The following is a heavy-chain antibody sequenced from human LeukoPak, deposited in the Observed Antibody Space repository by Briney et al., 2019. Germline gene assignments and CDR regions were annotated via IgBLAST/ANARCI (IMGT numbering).Heavy chain of an antibody. CDR1: GFTFGGYW. CDR2: INSDGSST. D-gene: IGHD3-22*01. J-gene: IGHJ4*02. V-gene: IGHV3-74*01. CDR3: ARAPRAAGYYYTFDY. Sequence: QPGGSLRLSCAASGFTFGGYWMHWVRQAPGKGLVWVSRINSDGSSTSYADSVKGRFTISRDNAKNTLYLQMNSLRAEDTAVYYCARAPRAAGYYYTFDYWGQGTLVTVSS.